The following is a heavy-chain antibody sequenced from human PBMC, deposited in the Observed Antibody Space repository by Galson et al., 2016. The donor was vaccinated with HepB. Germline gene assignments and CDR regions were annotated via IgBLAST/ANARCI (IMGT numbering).Heavy chain of an antibody. CDR2: IYWDGDK. Sequence: PALVKPTQTLTLTCTFSASALTTRGVGVGWIRQPPGKALEWLALIYWDGDKRYSPSLKSRLSVTRDTSKSQVVLTMTSIDPVDTATYYCAHKANVGAHFDYWGQGMLVTVSS. D-gene: IGHD1-26*01. V-gene: IGHV2-5*02. J-gene: IGHJ4*02. CDR1: ASALTTRGVG. CDR3: AHKANVGAHFDY.